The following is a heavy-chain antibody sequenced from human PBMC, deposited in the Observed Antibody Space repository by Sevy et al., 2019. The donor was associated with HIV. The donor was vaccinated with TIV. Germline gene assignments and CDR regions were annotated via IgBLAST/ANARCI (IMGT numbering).Heavy chain of an antibody. V-gene: IGHV3-15*01. D-gene: IGHD1-26*01. CDR2: IRSKTDGGTT. Sequence: GGSLRLSCAASGFTFSNAWMSWVRQAPGKGLEWVGRIRSKTDGGTTDYAAPVKGRFTISRDDSKNTLYLQMNSLKTEDTAVYYCITDLVGATNCAFDIWGQGTMVTVSS. CDR3: ITDLVGATNCAFDI. CDR1: GFTFSNAW. J-gene: IGHJ3*02.